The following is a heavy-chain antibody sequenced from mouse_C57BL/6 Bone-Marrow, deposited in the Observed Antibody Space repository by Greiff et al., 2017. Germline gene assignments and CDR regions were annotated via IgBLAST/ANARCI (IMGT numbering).Heavy chain of an antibody. D-gene: IGHD1-1*01. Sequence: QVQLQQPGAELVKPGASVKMSCKASGYTFTSYWITWVKQRPGQGLEWIGDIYPGSGSTTYNEKFKSKATLTVDTSSSTAYMQLSSLTSEDSAVYYCARWDYYGSSYWYFDVWGTGTTVTVSS. CDR3: ARWDYYGSSYWYFDV. V-gene: IGHV1-55*01. CDR2: IYPGSGST. CDR1: GYTFTSYW. J-gene: IGHJ1*03.